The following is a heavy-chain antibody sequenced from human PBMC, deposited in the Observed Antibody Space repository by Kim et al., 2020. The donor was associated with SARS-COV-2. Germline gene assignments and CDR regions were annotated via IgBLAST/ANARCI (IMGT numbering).Heavy chain of an antibody. CDR1: GFTYSSYA. D-gene: IGHD1-20*01. Sequence: GGSLRLSCAASGFTYSSYAMHWVRQAPGKGLEWVAVISDDGSNKYYADSVKGRFTISRDNSKNTLYLQMNSLRAEDTAVYYCARERGGNWNERFPDYWGQGTLVTVSS. CDR3: ARERGGNWNERFPDY. CDR2: ISDDGSNK. V-gene: IGHV3-30*04. J-gene: IGHJ4*02.